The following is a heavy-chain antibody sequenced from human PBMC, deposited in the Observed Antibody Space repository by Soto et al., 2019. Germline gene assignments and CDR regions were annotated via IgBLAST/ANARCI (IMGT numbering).Heavy chain of an antibody. Sequence: SLRLSCAASGFTFSDYYMSWIRQAPGKGLEWVSYISSSSSYTNYADSVKGRFTISRDNAKNSLYLQMNSLRAEDTAVYYCARENPAGLEVWYYYYGMDVWGQGTTVTVS. D-gene: IGHD3-16*01. V-gene: IGHV3-11*06. CDR3: ARENPAGLEVWYYYYGMDV. CDR2: ISSSSSYT. J-gene: IGHJ6*02. CDR1: GFTFSDYY.